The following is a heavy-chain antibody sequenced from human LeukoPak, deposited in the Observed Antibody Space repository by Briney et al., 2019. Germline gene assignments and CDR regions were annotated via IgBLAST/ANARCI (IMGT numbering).Heavy chain of an antibody. Sequence: GRSLRLSCAASGFTFDDYAMHWVRQAPGKGLEWVSGISWNSGSIGYADSVKGRFTISRDNAKNSLYLQMNSLRAEDTALYYCAKPTGYGSGSYYRPDAFDIWGQGTMVTVSS. J-gene: IGHJ3*02. V-gene: IGHV3-9*01. D-gene: IGHD3-10*01. CDR1: GFTFDDYA. CDR3: AKPTGYGSGSYYRPDAFDI. CDR2: ISWNSGSI.